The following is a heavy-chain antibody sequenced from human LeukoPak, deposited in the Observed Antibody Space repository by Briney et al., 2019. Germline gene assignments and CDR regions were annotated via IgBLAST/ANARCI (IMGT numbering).Heavy chain of an antibody. Sequence: GRSLRLSCAASGFTFDDYAMHWVRQAPGKGLEWVSGISWNSGSIGYADSVKGRFTISRDNAKNSLYLQMNSLRAEDMALYYCATAVDIVAVSIDYWGQGTLVTVSS. V-gene: IGHV3-9*03. CDR3: ATAVDIVAVSIDY. CDR1: GFTFDDYA. J-gene: IGHJ4*02. CDR2: ISWNSGSI. D-gene: IGHD5-12*01.